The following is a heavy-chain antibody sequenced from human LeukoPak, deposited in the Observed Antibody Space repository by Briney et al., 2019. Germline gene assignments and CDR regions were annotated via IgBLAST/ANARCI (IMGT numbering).Heavy chain of an antibody. D-gene: IGHD4-17*01. CDR2: IYYSGSA. CDR3: ARGTLTTSMKAFDI. CDR1: GGSTSGHY. Sequence: SETLSLTCTVSGGSTSGHYWSWSRQPPGKGLEWIGYIYYSGSANYNPSFKSRVTISVDTSKNQFSLRLSSVTAADTAVYYCARGTLTTSMKAFDIWGQGTMVTVSS. J-gene: IGHJ3*02. V-gene: IGHV4-59*08.